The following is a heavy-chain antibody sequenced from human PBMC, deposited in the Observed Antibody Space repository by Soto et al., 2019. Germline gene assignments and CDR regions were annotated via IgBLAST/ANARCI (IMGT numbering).Heavy chain of an antibody. J-gene: IGHJ3*02. Sequence: QPGGSLRLSCAASGFTFSSYDMHWVRQATGKGLEWVSAIGTAGDTYYPGSVKGRFTISRENAKNSLYLQMNSLRAGDTAVYYCARFGHDSSGYYAFDIWGQGTMVTVSS. V-gene: IGHV3-13*01. CDR1: GFTFSSYD. CDR3: ARFGHDSSGYYAFDI. D-gene: IGHD3-22*01. CDR2: IGTAGDT.